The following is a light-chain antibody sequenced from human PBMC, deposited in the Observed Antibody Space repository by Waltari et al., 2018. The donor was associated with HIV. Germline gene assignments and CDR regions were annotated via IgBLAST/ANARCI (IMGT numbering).Light chain of an antibody. CDR2: DVN. Sequence: QSALTQPRSVSGSPGQSVTISCTGTRRDVGGYNYVSWYKQHQGKAPKLMIYDVNKRPSGVPDRFSGSKSGNTASLTISGLQSEDEADYYCCSYAGISTFVVFGGGTKLTVL. CDR1: RRDVGGYNY. CDR3: CSYAGISTFVV. J-gene: IGLJ2*01. V-gene: IGLV2-11*01.